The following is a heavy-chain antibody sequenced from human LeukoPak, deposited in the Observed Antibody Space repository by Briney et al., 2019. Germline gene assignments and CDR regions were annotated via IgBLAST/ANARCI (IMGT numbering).Heavy chain of an antibody. CDR2: IYHSGNT. J-gene: IGHJ5*02. D-gene: IGHD3-3*01. V-gene: IGHV4-38-2*01. CDR1: GYFISTGYY. CDR3: ATRRDFWSGFGGPLEMFDP. Sequence: SETLSLTCAVSGYFISTGYYWGWIRQPPGKGLELIGSIYHSGNTYYNPSLKSRVTISVDTSKNQFSLRLSSVTAADTAVYYCATRRDFWSGFGGPLEMFDPWGQGILVTVSS.